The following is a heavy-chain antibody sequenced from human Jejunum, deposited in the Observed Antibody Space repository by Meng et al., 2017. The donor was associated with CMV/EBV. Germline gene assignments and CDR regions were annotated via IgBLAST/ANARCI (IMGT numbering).Heavy chain of an antibody. J-gene: IGHJ4*02. CDR3: ARLSDS. CDR1: GFPFSSHS. D-gene: IGHD2-15*01. CDR2: ITGSGGNT. Sequence: LSCSASGFPFSSHSMSWVRQAPGKGLKRVASITGSGGNTYYADSVKGRFTISRDNSKNTLYLQMNSLRADDTAVYYCARLSDSWGQGTLVTVSS. V-gene: IGHV3-23*01.